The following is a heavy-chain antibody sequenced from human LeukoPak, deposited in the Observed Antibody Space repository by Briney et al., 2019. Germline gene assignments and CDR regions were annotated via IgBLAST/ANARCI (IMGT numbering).Heavy chain of an antibody. V-gene: IGHV4-39*01. CDR3: ARVPYSRYSGSYYSDY. CDR2: IYYSGST. Sequence: PSETLSLTCTVSGGSISSSSFHWGWIRQPPGKGLQWIGSIYYSGSTYYNPSLKSRVTISVDKSKNQFSLMLISVTATDTTVYYCARVPYSRYSGSYYSDYWGQGTLVTVSS. J-gene: IGHJ4*02. CDR1: GGSISSSSFH. D-gene: IGHD1-26*01.